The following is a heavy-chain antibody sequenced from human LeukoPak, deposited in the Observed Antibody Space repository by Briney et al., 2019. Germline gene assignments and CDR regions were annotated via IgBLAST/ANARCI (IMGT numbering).Heavy chain of an antibody. J-gene: IGHJ3*02. CDR2: INPKSGGT. CDR3: ARASGITMIVVLNHDAFDI. CDR1: GYTFTGHN. V-gene: IGHV1-2*02. D-gene: IGHD3-22*01. Sequence: GASVKVSCKASGYTFTGHNMHWMRQAPGQGLEWMGWINPKSGGTNYARHFQGRVTMTRDTSISTAYMELSSLRSDDTAVYYCARASGITMIVVLNHDAFDIWGHGTMVTVSS.